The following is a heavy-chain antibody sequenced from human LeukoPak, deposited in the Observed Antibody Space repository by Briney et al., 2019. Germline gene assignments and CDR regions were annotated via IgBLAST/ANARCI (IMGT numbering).Heavy chain of an antibody. Sequence: PSVTLSLTCTVSVGSIRSNNYYWGWVRQPPGRGLEWIGSIYYSGSTYNNPSLKSRVTISVDTTKNQFSLKLTSVTAADTAVYYCASSPSGYWWNFDCWGQGTLVTVSS. D-gene: IGHD3-22*01. CDR3: ASSPSGYWWNFDC. V-gene: IGHV4-39*01. CDR1: VGSIRSNNYY. CDR2: IYYSGST. J-gene: IGHJ4*02.